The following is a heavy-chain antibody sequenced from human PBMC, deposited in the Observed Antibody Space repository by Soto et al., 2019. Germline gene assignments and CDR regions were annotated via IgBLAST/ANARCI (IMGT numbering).Heavy chain of an antibody. V-gene: IGHV3-30*03. CDR1: GFTFSSYG. D-gene: IGHD3-3*01. J-gene: IGHJ6*02. Sequence: GSLRLSCAASGFTFSSYGMHWVRQAPGKGLEWVAVISYDGSNKYYADSVKGRFTISRDNSKNTLYLQMNSLRAEDTAVYYCARSTYDFWSGYSVYYGMDVWGQGTAVTVSS. CDR3: ARSTYDFWSGYSVYYGMDV. CDR2: ISYDGSNK.